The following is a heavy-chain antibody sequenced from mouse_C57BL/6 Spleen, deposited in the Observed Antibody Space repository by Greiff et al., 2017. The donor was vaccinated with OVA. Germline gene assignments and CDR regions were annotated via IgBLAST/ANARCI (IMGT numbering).Heavy chain of an antibody. CDR3: ARNYYGSNYEGYAMDY. CDR1: GYTFTSYW. CDR2: IHPNSGST. J-gene: IGHJ4*01. V-gene: IGHV1-64*01. Sequence: QVQLQQPGAELVKPGASVKLSCKASGYTFTSYWMHWVKQRPGHGLEWIGLIHPNSGSTNYNEKFKSTATLTVDNSSSTACMQLSRLTSEDSAVYDGARNYYGSNYEGYAMDYWGQGTSVTVSS. D-gene: IGHD1-1*01.